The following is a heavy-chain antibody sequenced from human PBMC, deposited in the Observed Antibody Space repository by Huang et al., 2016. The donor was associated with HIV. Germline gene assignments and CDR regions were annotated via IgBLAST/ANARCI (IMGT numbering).Heavy chain of an antibody. Sequence: EVQLVESGGRVVRPGGSLRLSCAASGFIFDDYGMSWVRQALGKGLGWVSGINWNGGFTGYADSVKGRFIIYRDSAKNSLYLKMNSLRAEDTALYYCATFQNYYDSSGYYNDAFDIWGQGTMVTVSS. CDR1: GFIFDDYG. CDR3: ATFQNYYDSSGYYNDAFDI. D-gene: IGHD3-22*01. V-gene: IGHV3-20*04. CDR2: INWNGGFT. J-gene: IGHJ3*02.